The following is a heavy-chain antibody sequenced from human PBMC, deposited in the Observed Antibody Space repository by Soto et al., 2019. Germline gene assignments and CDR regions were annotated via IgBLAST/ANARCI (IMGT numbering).Heavy chain of an antibody. D-gene: IGHD3-3*01. CDR2: INHSGST. J-gene: IGHJ6*02. CDR3: ARVPFWSDFYKGTYDYCYGMDF. CDR1: GGSFSGYY. Sequence: SETLSLTCAVYGGSFSGYYWSWIRQPPGKGLEWIGEINHSGSTNYNPSLKSRVTISVDTSKNQFSLKLSAVTAADTAVYYCARVPFWSDFYKGTYDYCYGMDFCGQGTTVTVSS. V-gene: IGHV4-34*01.